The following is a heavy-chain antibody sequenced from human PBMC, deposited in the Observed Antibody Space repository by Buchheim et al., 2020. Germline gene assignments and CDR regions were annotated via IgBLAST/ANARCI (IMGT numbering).Heavy chain of an antibody. CDR1: GYTFTSYD. V-gene: IGHV1-8*01. CDR3: ARDYFPYYYDSSGKGWFDP. CDR2: MNPNSGNT. D-gene: IGHD3-22*01. Sequence: QVQLVQSGAEVKKPGASVKVSCKASGYTFTSYDVTWVRQATGQGLEWMGWMNPNSGNTGYAQKFQGRVTITRNTSISTAYLELSSLRSEDTAVYYCARDYFPYYYDSSGKGWFDPWGQGTL. J-gene: IGHJ5*02.